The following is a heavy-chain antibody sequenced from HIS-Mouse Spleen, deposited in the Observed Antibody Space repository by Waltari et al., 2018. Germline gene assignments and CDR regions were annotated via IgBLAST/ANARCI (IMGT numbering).Heavy chain of an antibody. V-gene: IGHV4-39*07. CDR2: IYYSGST. J-gene: IGHJ2*01. CDR1: GGSISSISDS. CDR3: AREIPYSSSWYDWYFDL. Sequence: QLQLQESGPGLVKPSETLSLTCTVSGGSISSISDSWGWIRQPPGKGLEWIGSIYYSGSTYYNPSLKSRVTISVDTSKNQFSLKLSSVTAADTAVYYCAREIPYSSSWYDWYFDLWGRGTLVTVSS. D-gene: IGHD6-13*01.